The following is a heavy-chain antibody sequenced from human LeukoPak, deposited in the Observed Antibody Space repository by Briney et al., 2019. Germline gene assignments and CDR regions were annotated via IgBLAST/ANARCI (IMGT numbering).Heavy chain of an antibody. Sequence: KTSETLSLTCTVSGGSISSYYWSWIRQPPGKGLEWIGYIYYSGSTNYNPSLKSRVTISIDTSKNQFSLKLSSVTAADTAVYYCARGGGDPGTLRYWGQGTLVTVSS. CDR3: ARGGGDPGTLRY. D-gene: IGHD2-21*02. V-gene: IGHV4-59*01. CDR2: IYYSGST. CDR1: GGSISSYY. J-gene: IGHJ4*02.